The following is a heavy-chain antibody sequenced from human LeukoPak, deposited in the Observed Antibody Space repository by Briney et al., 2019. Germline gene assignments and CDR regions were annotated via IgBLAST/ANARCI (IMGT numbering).Heavy chain of an antibody. CDR1: GGSIRSSNYY. V-gene: IGHV4-39*01. D-gene: IGHD4-17*01. CDR2: IYYSGST. J-gene: IGHJ4*02. CDR3: ARHRYGAPFDY. Sequence: SETLSLTCTVSGGSIRSSNYYWGWIRQPPGKGLEWIGNIYYSGSTYYNPSLKSRVTISVDTSKNQFSLKLSSVTAADTAVYYCARHRYGAPFDYWGQGTLVTVSS.